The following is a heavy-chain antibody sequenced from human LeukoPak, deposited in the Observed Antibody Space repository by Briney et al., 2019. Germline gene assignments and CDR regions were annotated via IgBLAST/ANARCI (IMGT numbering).Heavy chain of an antibody. CDR3: ARGGGLAGYYTLDY. J-gene: IGHJ4*02. Sequence: ASEKVSCKASGGTFSSYAISWVRQAPGQGLEWMGGIIPIFGTANYAQKFQGRVTITADESTSTAYMELSSLRSEDTAVYYCARGGGLAGYYTLDYWGQGTLVTVSS. CDR1: GGTFSSYA. CDR2: IIPIFGTA. D-gene: IGHD3/OR15-3a*01. V-gene: IGHV1-69*13.